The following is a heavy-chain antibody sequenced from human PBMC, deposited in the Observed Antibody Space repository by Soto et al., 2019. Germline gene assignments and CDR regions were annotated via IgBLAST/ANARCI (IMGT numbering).Heavy chain of an antibody. Sequence: QVQLVESGGGLVKPGGSLRLSCAASGFTFSDYYMSWSRQAPGKGLECISYISTSGSTIYYADSVKGRFTISRDNAKNSVYLQMNSLRAEDAAVYYCARDTPVSGYYYYYGMDVWGQGTTVTVSS. V-gene: IGHV3-11*01. CDR2: ISTSGSTI. CDR1: GFTFSDYY. CDR3: ARDTPVSGYYYYYGMDV. J-gene: IGHJ6*02.